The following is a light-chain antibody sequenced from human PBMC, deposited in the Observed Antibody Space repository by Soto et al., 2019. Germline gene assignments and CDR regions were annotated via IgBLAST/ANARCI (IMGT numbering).Light chain of an antibody. V-gene: IGKV4-1*01. CDR2: WAS. CDR3: QQFYSSPYT. CDR1: QSVLFSSNNKNY. J-gene: IGKJ2*01. Sequence: DIVMTQPPDSLAVSLGERATINCKSSQSVLFSSNNKNYLAWYQQKPGQPPKLLIYWASTRESGVPGRFSGSGSGTDFTLTISSLQAEDVAVYYCQQFYSSPYTFGQGTKLEI.